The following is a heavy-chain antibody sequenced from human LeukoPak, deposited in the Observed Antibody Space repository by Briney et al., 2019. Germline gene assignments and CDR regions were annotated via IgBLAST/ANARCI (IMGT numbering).Heavy chain of an antibody. J-gene: IGHJ6*04. Sequence: ASVKVSCKASGYTFTGYYMHWVRQAPGQGLEWVGWINPNSGGTIYAQKFQGRVTMTRDTSISTGYMELSSLRSEDTAVYYCATERITMVRGVLDVWGKGTTVTVSS. CDR1: GYTFTGYY. CDR3: ATERITMVRGVLDV. V-gene: IGHV1-2*02. CDR2: INPNSGGT. D-gene: IGHD3-10*01.